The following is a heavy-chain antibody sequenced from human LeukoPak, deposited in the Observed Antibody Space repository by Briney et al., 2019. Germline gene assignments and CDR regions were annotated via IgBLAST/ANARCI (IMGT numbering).Heavy chain of an antibody. J-gene: IGHJ6*02. Sequence: PGGSLRLSCAASGFTFSSYEMNWVRQAPGKGLEGVSYISSSGSTIYYADSVKGRFTISRDNAKNSLYLQMNSLRAEDTAVYYCARDADYAFYVWGSYRYTGKGDYYYGMDVWGQGTTVTVSS. CDR2: ISSSGSTI. CDR3: ARDADYAFYVWGSYRYTGKGDYYYGMDV. CDR1: GFTFSSYE. V-gene: IGHV3-48*03. D-gene: IGHD3-16*02.